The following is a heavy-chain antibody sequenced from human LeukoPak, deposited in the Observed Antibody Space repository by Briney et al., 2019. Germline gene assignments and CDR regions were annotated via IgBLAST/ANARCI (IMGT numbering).Heavy chain of an antibody. CDR3: ARVRPSSAIVGATLPHNLDY. CDR1: GYTFTSYG. Sequence: ASVKVSCKASGYTFTSYGISWVRQAPGQGLEWMGIINPSGGSTNYAQKFQGRVTMTRDTSTSTVYMELSSLRSEDTAVYYCARVRPSSAIVGATLPHNLDYWGQGTLVTVSS. CDR2: INPSGGST. V-gene: IGHV1-46*01. J-gene: IGHJ4*02. D-gene: IGHD1-26*01.